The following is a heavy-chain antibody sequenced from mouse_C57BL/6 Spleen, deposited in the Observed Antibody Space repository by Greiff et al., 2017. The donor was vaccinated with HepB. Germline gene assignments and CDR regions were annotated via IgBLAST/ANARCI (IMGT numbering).Heavy chain of an antibody. CDR3: ARDYSNYGAWFAY. CDR1: GFTFSSYA. D-gene: IGHD2-5*01. V-gene: IGHV5-4*01. CDR2: ISDGGSYT. Sequence: EVKLVESGGGLVKPGGSLKLSCAASGFTFSSYAMSWVRQTPEKRLEWVATISDGGSYTYYPDNVKGRFTISRDNAKNNLYLQMSHLKSEDTAMYYCARDYSNYGAWFAYWGQGTLVTVSA. J-gene: IGHJ3*01.